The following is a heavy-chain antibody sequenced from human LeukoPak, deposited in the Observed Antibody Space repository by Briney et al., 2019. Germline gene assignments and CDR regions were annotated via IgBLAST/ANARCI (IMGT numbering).Heavy chain of an antibody. CDR3: TTVGLPDAFDI. V-gene: IGHV3-15*01. J-gene: IGHJ3*02. CDR1: GFTFRNYA. CDR2: IKSKTDGGTT. D-gene: IGHD1-7*01. Sequence: TGGSLRLSCAASGFTFRNYAMSWVRQAPGKGLEWVGRIKSKTDGGTTDYAAPVKGRFTISRDDSKNTLYLQMNSLKTEDTAVYYCTTVGLPDAFDIWGQGTMVTVSS.